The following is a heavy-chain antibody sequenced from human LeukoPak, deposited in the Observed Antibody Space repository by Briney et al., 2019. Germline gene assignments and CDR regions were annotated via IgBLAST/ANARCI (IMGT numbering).Heavy chain of an antibody. CDR2: ISGSGGST. D-gene: IGHD1-1*01. CDR3: AKDRLQPTGNWFDP. J-gene: IGHJ5*02. CDR1: GFTFSSYA. Sequence: GGSLRLSCAASGFTFSSYAMSCVRQAPGKGLEWVSAISGSGGSTYYADSVKGRFTISRDNSKNMLYLQMNSLRAEDTAVYYCAKDRLQPTGNWFDPWGQGTLVTVSS. V-gene: IGHV3-23*01.